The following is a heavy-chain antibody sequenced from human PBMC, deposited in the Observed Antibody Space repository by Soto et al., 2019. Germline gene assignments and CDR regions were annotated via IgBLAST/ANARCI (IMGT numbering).Heavy chain of an antibody. CDR1: GFTFNNYA. Sequence: QVQLVESGGGVVQPGRSLRLSCAASGFTFNNYAMHWFRQAPAKGLEWVAVISVDGSNADYAVSVKGRFPVSRDNSKKTLYLHMNSARAGDTAGFYCARDGITYGDSATGYWGQGTLATVSS. CDR3: ARDGITYGDSATGY. D-gene: IGHD4-17*01. V-gene: IGHV3-30-3*01. CDR2: ISVDGSNA. J-gene: IGHJ4*02.